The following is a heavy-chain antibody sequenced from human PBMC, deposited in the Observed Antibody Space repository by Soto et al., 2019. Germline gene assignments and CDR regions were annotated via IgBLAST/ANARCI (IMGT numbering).Heavy chain of an antibody. D-gene: IGHD5-18*01. CDR2: LYSSGRA. Sequence: QVQLQESGPGLVKTSETLSLTCTVSGVSISPYYWTWIRQPAGKGLEWIGHLYSSGRATYNPSLKNRVTMSEFRDHLSLTLKSVTAADTAVYYCARHFDVNTALDYYYFDLWGRGALVTVSS. J-gene: IGHJ2*01. CDR1: GVSISPYY. V-gene: IGHV4-4*07. CDR3: ARHFDVNTALDYYYFDL.